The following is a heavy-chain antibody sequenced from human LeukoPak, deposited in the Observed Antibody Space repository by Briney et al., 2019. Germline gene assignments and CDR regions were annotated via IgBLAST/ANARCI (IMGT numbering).Heavy chain of an antibody. CDR1: GFTFSSYE. CDR2: ISSSGSTI. J-gene: IGHJ4*02. CDR3: ARESYGDSYFDY. Sequence: GGSLRLSCAASGFTFSSYEMNWVRQAPGKGLEWVSYISSSGSTIYYADSVKGRFTISRDNAKNSLYLQMNSLRAEDTAAYYCARESYGDSYFDYWGQGTLVTVSS. V-gene: IGHV3-48*03. D-gene: IGHD4-17*01.